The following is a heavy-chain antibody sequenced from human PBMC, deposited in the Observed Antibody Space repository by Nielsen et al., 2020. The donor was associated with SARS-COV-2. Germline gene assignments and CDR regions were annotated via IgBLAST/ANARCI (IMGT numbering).Heavy chain of an antibody. CDR2: ISAYNGNT. V-gene: IGHV1-18*01. CDR1: GYTFTSYG. CDR3: ARDSFVTMVRGVMKYYYYGMDV. J-gene: IGHJ6*02. Sequence: ASVKVSCKASGYTFTSYGISWVRQAPGQGLEWMGLISAYNGNTNYAQKLQVRVTMTTDTSTSTAYMELRSLISDDTAVYYCARDSFVTMVRGVMKYYYYGMDVWGQGTTVTVSS. D-gene: IGHD3-10*01.